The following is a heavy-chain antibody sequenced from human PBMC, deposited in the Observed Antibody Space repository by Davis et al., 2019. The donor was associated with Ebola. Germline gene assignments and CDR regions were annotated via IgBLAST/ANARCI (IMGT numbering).Heavy chain of an antibody. D-gene: IGHD6-19*01. J-gene: IGHJ6*02. V-gene: IGHV1-8*01. Sequence: AASVNSCKASGYTFTSYDINWVRQATGQGLEWMGWMNPNSGNTGYAQKFQGRVTMTRNTSISTAYMELSSLRSEDTAVYYCAKAVAGYYYYGMDVWGQGTTVTVSS. CDR1: GYTFTSYD. CDR2: MNPNSGNT. CDR3: AKAVAGYYYYGMDV.